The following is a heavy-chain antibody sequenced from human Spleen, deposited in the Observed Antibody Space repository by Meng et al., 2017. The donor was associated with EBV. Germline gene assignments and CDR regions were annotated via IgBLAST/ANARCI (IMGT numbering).Heavy chain of an antibody. CDR2: INGGTGYT. V-gene: IGHV1-3*01. Sequence: QVQLVQSGAEVKKPGASVKVSCKASGYVFITYIMHWVRQAPGQSLEWMGWINGGTGYTKYSQKFQGRVTLTKDTSATTVYMELNSLRPEDTAVYYCAKVRVRGVHYFDVWGQGTLVTVSS. CDR3: AKVRVRGVHYFDV. J-gene: IGHJ4*02. CDR1: GYVFITYI. D-gene: IGHD3-10*01.